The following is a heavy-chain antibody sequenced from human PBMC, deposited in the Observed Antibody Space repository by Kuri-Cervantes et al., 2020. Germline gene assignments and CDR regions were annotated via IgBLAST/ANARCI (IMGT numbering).Heavy chain of an antibody. CDR3: ASITMVRGSQGYFDY. V-gene: IGHV4-38-2*01. Sequence: SQPLSLTCAVSGYSISSGYYWGWIPQPPGKGLEWIGSIYNSGSTYYNPSLKSRVTISVDTSKNQFSLKLSSVTAADTAVYYCASITMVRGSQGYFDYWGQGTLVTVSS. CDR1: GYSISSGYY. J-gene: IGHJ4*02. D-gene: IGHD3-10*01. CDR2: IYNSGST.